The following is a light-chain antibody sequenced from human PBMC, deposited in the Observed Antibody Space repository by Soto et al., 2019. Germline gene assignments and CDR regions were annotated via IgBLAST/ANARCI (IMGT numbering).Light chain of an antibody. CDR2: GAS. CDR3: QQYGSSPRYT. J-gene: IGKJ2*01. Sequence: EIVLTQSPGTLSLSPGERATLSCRASQSVSSSYLAWYQQKPGQAPRLLIYGASSRATGLPDRFSGSGSGTDFTLTISRLEPEDVAVYYCQQYGSSPRYTFGQGTKLEIK. V-gene: IGKV3-20*01. CDR1: QSVSSSY.